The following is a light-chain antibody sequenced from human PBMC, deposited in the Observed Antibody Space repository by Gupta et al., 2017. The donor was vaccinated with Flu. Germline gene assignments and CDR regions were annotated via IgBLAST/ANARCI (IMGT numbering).Light chain of an antibody. Sequence: QSALTQPASVSGSPGQSITISCTRTSSDVGDYNYVSWYQQHPGKAPKLMIYEVSNRPSGVSNRFSGSKSGNTASLTISGLQAEDEADYFCSSYTSSSTYVFGTGTQVTVL. V-gene: IGLV2-14*01. CDR2: EVS. CDR3: SSYTSSSTYV. CDR1: SSDVGDYNY. J-gene: IGLJ1*01.